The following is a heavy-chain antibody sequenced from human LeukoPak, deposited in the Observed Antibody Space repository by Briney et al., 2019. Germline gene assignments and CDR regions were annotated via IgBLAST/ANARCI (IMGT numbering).Heavy chain of an antibody. D-gene: IGHD3/OR15-3a*01. Sequence: GASVKVSCMASGYTFTGYYMHWVRQAPGQGLEWMGWINPNSGGTNYAQKFQGRVTMTRDTSISTAYMELSRLRSDDTAVYYCARDCGRSDGHNWFDPWGQGTLVTVSP. CDR2: INPNSGGT. J-gene: IGHJ5*02. CDR3: ARDCGRSDGHNWFDP. V-gene: IGHV1-2*02. CDR1: GYTFTGYY.